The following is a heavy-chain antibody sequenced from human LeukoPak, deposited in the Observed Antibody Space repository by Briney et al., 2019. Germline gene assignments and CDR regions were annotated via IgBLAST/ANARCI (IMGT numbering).Heavy chain of an antibody. J-gene: IGHJ5*02. CDR2: MYYSGST. V-gene: IGHV4-59*12. Sequence: SSETLSLTCSVSGGSISSYYWSWIRQPPGKGLEWIGYMYYSGSTNYNPSLKSRVTISVDTSKNQFSLKVTSVTAADTAVYYCARGPTMVRGVTRWVWFDPWGQGTLVTVSS. CDR1: GGSISSYY. D-gene: IGHD3-10*01. CDR3: ARGPTMVRGVTRWVWFDP.